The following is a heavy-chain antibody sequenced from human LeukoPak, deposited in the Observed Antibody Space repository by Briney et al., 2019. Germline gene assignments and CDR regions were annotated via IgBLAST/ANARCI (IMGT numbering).Heavy chain of an antibody. D-gene: IGHD3-22*01. CDR3: ARTRRDYYDSSGYYSAWFDP. CDR1: GGSISSSSYY. J-gene: IGHJ5*02. CDR2: IYYSGST. V-gene: IGHV4-39*01. Sequence: PSETLSLTCTVSGGSISSSSYYWGWIRQPPGKGLEWIGSIYYSGSTYYNPSLKSRVTISVDTSKNQFSLKLSSVTAADTAVYYCARTRRDYYDSSGYYSAWFDPWGQGTLVTVSS.